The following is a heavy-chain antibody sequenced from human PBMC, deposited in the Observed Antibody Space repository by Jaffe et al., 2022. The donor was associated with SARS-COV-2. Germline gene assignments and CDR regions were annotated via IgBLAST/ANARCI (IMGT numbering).Heavy chain of an antibody. D-gene: IGHD3-22*01. Sequence: QVQLQQWGAGLLKPSETLSLTCAVYGGSFSGYYWSWIRQPPGKGLEWIGEINHSGSTNYNPSLKSRVTISVDTSKNQFSLKLSSVTAADTAVYYCARAEDGDDSSGYYYSRYFQHWGQGTLVTVSS. J-gene: IGHJ1*01. CDR3: ARAEDGDDSSGYYYSRYFQH. CDR1: GGSFSGYY. V-gene: IGHV4-34*01. CDR2: INHSGST.